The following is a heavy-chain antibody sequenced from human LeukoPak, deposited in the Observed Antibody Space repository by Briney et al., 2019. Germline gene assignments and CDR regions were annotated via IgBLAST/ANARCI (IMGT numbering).Heavy chain of an antibody. V-gene: IGHV1-18*01. D-gene: IGHD6-13*01. J-gene: IGHJ2*01. CDR1: VYTFTSYV. CDR3: ARDRAAAGDWYFDL. Sequence: GASVKVSCKSSVYTFTSYVISWVRQAPGQGLDWMGWISAYNGNTNYAQKLQGRVTMTTDTSTSTAYMELRSLRSDDTAVYYCARDRAAAGDWYFDLWGRGTLVTVSS. CDR2: ISAYNGNT.